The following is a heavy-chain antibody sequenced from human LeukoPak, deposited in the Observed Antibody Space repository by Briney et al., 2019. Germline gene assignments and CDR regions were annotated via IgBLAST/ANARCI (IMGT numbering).Heavy chain of an antibody. J-gene: IGHJ3*02. CDR1: GYTLTELS. V-gene: IGHV1-24*01. CDR3: ATGGYYYDSSGNAFDI. D-gene: IGHD3-22*01. CDR2: FDPEDGET. Sequence: ASVKVSCKVSGYTLTELSMHWVRQAPGKGLEWMGGFDPEDGETIYAQEFQGRVTMTEDTSTDTAYMELSSLRSEDTAVYYCATGGYYYDSSGNAFDIWGQGTMVTVSS.